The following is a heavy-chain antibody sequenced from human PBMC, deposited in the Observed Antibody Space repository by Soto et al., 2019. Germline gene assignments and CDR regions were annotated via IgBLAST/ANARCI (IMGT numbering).Heavy chain of an antibody. CDR1: GGSISSYY. D-gene: IGHD1-26*01. Sequence: SETLSLTCTVSGGSISSYYWSWIRQPPGKGLEWIGYIYYSGSTNYNPSLKSRVTISVDTSKNQFSLKLSSVTAADTAVYYCARDLIVGARGHNWFDPWGQGTLVTVSS. CDR3: ARDLIVGARGHNWFDP. V-gene: IGHV4-59*01. CDR2: IYYSGST. J-gene: IGHJ5*02.